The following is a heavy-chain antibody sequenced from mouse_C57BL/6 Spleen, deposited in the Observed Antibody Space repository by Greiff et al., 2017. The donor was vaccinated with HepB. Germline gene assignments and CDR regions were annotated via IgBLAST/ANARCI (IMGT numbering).Heavy chain of an antibody. J-gene: IGHJ1*03. CDR3: ARQTTVVATRYFDV. CDR1: GYAFSSYW. Sequence: QVQLKESGAELVKPGASVKISCKASGYAFSSYWMNWVKQRPGKGLEWIGQIYPGDGDTNYNGKFKGKATLTADKSSSTAYMQLSSLTSEDSAVYFCARQTTVVATRYFDVWGTGTTVTVSS. D-gene: IGHD1-1*01. V-gene: IGHV1-80*01. CDR2: IYPGDGDT.